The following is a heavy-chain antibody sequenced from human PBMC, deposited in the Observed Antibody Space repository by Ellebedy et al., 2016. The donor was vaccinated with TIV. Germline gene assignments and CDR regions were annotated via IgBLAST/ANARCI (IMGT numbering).Heavy chain of an antibody. CDR2: IFHNGNT. J-gene: IGHJ4*02. CDR1: GASITSYDHW. V-gene: IGHV4-39*01. D-gene: IGHD6-19*01. CDR3: SRRKGVAGHLDH. Sequence: MPSETLSLTCAVSGASITSYDHWWGWIRQTSGQRLEWIASIFHNGNTYQNPSLRGRVTISVDTSKNQFSLKLNSVTAADTGVYYCSRRKGVAGHLDHWGQGALVTVSS.